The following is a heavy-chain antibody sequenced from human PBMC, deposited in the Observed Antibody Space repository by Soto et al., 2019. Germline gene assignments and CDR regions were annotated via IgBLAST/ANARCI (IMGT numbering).Heavy chain of an antibody. J-gene: IGHJ4*02. CDR3: AKNGLDSSPSATDS. D-gene: IGHD2-8*01. Sequence: GGSLRLSCAASGFTFSSYGMHWVRQAPGKVLEWVAVIWYDGSNKYYADSVKGRFTISRDNSKNMVFLQMNSLRAEDTALYYCAKNGLDSSPSATDSWGPGTLVTVSS. CDR2: IWYDGSNK. CDR1: GFTFSSYG. V-gene: IGHV3-33*06.